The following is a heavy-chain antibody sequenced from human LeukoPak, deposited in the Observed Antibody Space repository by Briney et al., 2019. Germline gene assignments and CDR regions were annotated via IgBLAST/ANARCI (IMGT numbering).Heavy chain of an antibody. J-gene: IGHJ6*02. D-gene: IGHD3-10*01. CDR1: GYTFTSYG. CDR3: ARDLLVRGVIILTDYYYYGMDV. V-gene: IGHV1-69*13. CDR2: IIPIFGTA. Sequence: ASVKVSCKASGYTFTSYGISWVRQAPGQGLEWMGGIIPIFGTANYAQKFQGRVTITADGSTSTAYMELSSLRSEDTAVYYCARDLLVRGVIILTDYYYYGMDVWGQGTTVTVSS.